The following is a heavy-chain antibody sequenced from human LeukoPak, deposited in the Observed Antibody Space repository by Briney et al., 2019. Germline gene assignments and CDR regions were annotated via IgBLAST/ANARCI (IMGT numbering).Heavy chain of an antibody. CDR1: GFTVSNNY. Sequence: GGSLRLSCAASGFTVSNNYMRWVRQAPGKGLEWVSLSYSNGRTDYTDSVKGRFSISRDNSKNTMRLQMNSLRAEDTAMYYCARDVGPWGQGTLVTVSS. D-gene: IGHD2-15*01. CDR3: ARDVGP. J-gene: IGHJ5*02. CDR2: SYSNGRT. V-gene: IGHV3-53*01.